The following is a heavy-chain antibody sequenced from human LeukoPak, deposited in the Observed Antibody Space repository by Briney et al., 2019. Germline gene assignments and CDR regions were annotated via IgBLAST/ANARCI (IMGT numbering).Heavy chain of an antibody. D-gene: IGHD6-6*01. V-gene: IGHV3-53*01. CDR3: AKPRSSS. Sequence: GGSLRLSCAASGFIVSSNYMTWVRQSPGKGLEWVSVIYSGGTTYYADSVKGRFTISRDNSKNTLYLQMNSLRAEDTAVYYCAKPRSSSWGQGTLVTVSS. CDR2: IYSGGTT. J-gene: IGHJ4*02. CDR1: GFIVSSNY.